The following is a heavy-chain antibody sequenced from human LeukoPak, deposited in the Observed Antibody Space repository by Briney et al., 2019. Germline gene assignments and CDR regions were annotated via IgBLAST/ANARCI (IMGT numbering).Heavy chain of an antibody. CDR3: ARVVVSDYYYYYMDV. J-gene: IGHJ6*03. CDR2: IYTSGST. CDR1: GGSISSYY. Sequence: SQTLSLTCTVSGGSISSYYWSWIRQPAGKGLGWIGRIYTSGSTNYNPSLKSRVTMSVDTSKNQFSLKLSSVTAADTAVYYCARVVVSDYYYYYMDVWGKGTTVTISS. V-gene: IGHV4-4*07. D-gene: IGHD3-22*01.